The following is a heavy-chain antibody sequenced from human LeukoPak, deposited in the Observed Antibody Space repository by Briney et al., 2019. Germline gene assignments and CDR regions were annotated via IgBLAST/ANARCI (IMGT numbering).Heavy chain of an antibody. D-gene: IGHD1/OR15-1a*01. CDR2: INPNSGGT. CDR1: GYTFTGYY. J-gene: IGHJ6*03. V-gene: IGHV1-2*02. CDR3: ARTRTGTPVPDWDYHYYYMDV. Sequence: ASVKVSCKASGYTFTGYYMHWVRQAPGQGLEWMGWINPNSGGTNYAQKFQGRVTMTRDTSISTAYMELSRLRSDDTAVYYCARTRTGTPVPDWDYHYYYMDVWGKGTTVTVSS.